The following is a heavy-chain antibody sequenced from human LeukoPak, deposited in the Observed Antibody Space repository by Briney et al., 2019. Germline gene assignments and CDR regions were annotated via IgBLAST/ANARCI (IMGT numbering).Heavy chain of an antibody. J-gene: IGHJ6*02. V-gene: IGHV5-51*01. CDR1: GYSFTSYW. Sequence: GESLKISCKGSGYSFTSYWIGWVRQMPGKGLEWMGIIYPGDSDTRYSPSFQGQVTISADKSISTAYLQWSSLKASDTAIYYCARRIAVAGGGAYYGMDVWGQGTTVTVSS. D-gene: IGHD6-19*01. CDR2: IYPGDSDT. CDR3: ARRIAVAGGGAYYGMDV.